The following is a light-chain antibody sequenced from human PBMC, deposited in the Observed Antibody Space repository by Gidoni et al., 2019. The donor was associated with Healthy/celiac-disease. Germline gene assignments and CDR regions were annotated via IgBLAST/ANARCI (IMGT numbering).Light chain of an antibody. CDR3: MQALQTPPT. CDR2: LGS. J-gene: IGKJ1*01. CDR1: QSLLHSNGYNY. V-gene: IGKV2-28*01. Sequence: DIVMTQSPLSLPVTPGEQASIPCRSSQSLLHSNGYNYLDWYLQKPGQSPQLLIYLGSNRASGVPDRFSGSGSGTDFTLKISRVEAEDVGVYYCMQALQTPPTFGQGTKVEIK.